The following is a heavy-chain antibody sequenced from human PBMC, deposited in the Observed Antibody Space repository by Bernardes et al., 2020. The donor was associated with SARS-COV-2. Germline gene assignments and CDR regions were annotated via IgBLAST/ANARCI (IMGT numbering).Heavy chain of an antibody. CDR2: ICWNSGTI. J-gene: IGHJ4*02. V-gene: IGHV3-9*01. CDR3: AKAGRASYFKDLDY. CDR1: GFTFEDYA. Sequence: GGSLRLSCTASGFTFEDYAMHWVRQAPAKGLEWVSGICWNSGTIGYADTVKGRFTISRDNAKNALYLQMNALRAEDTAFYDCAKAGRASYFKDLDYWGQGSLVTV. D-gene: IGHD1-26*01.